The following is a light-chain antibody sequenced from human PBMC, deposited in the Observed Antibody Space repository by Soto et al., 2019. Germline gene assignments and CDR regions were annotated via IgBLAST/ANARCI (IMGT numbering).Light chain of an antibody. CDR1: QNINSNNKNY. Sequence: DIVMTQSPGFLAVSLGERATINCKSSQNINSNNKNYLGWYQKKPGQPPQQLIYWASTRASGVPDRFSGSGSGADFTLTISIRQAEDVAVDYCQHYYLTPPTFGGGTRVEI. V-gene: IGKV4-1*01. CDR3: QHYYLTPPT. CDR2: WAS. J-gene: IGKJ4*01.